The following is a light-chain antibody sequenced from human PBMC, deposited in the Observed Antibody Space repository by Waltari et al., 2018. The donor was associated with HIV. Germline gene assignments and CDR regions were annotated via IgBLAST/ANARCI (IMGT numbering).Light chain of an antibody. Sequence: QSVLTQPPSASGTPGQRVPISCSGSSSNIGSNPVNWYQQLPGTAPKRLIYSNNQRPSGVPDRFSGSKSGTSASLAISGLQSEDEADYYCAAWDDSLNGYYVFGTGTKVTVL. CDR3: AAWDDSLNGYYV. CDR1: SSNIGSNP. V-gene: IGLV1-44*01. CDR2: SNN. J-gene: IGLJ1*01.